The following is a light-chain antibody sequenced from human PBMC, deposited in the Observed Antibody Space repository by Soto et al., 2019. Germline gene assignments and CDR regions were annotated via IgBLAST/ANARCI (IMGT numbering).Light chain of an antibody. J-gene: IGKJ1*01. Sequence: EIVMTQSPATLSVSPGERATLSCRASEIVTTNLAWYHQKPGQAPRLLIYGASTRATGIPARFSGSGSGTEFTLTISSLQSGDFAVYYCQQYDNWPRTFGQGTQVEI. CDR1: EIVTTN. V-gene: IGKV3-15*01. CDR2: GAS. CDR3: QQYDNWPRT.